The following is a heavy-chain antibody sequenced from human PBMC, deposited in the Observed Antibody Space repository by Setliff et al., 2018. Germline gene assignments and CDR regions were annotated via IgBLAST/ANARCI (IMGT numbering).Heavy chain of an antibody. CDR3: ARMSGFLYMDV. CDR2: INRRGST. Sequence: KTSETLSLTCTVSGGSVNSGYDNWNWLRQPAGKGLEWIGHINRRGSTNFTPSLKSRVTISVDTSKNQFSLKVNSVTAADTALYYCARMSGFLYMDVWGKGTTVTVSS. CDR1: GGSVNSGYDN. D-gene: IGHD3-3*01. J-gene: IGHJ6*03. V-gene: IGHV4-61*10.